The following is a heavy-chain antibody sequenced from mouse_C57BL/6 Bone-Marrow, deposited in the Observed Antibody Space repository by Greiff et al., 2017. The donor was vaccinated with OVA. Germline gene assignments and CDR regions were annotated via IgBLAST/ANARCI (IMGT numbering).Heavy chain of an antibody. CDR2: IDPEDGET. D-gene: IGHD1-1*01. Sequence: EVQLQQSGAELVRPGASVKLSCTASGFNIKDDYMHWVKERPEQGLEWIGWIDPEDGETKYAPKFQGKATITADTSSNTAYLQLSSLTSEDTAVYYCARSLRLLRYYFDYWGQGTTLTVSS. V-gene: IGHV14-2*01. J-gene: IGHJ2*01. CDR1: GFNIKDDY. CDR3: ARSLRLLRYYFDY.